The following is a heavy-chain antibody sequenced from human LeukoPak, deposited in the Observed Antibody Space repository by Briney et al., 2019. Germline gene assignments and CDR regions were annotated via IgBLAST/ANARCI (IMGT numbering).Heavy chain of an antibody. CDR3: AIEVYDYVWGSYLDYFDY. D-gene: IGHD3-16*01. CDR2: IYTSGST. V-gene: IGHV4-61*02. J-gene: IGHJ4*02. CDR1: GGSISSGSYY. Sequence: PSETLSLTCTVSGGSISSGSYYWSWIRQPPGKGLEWIGRIYTSGSTNYNPSLKSRVTISVDTSKNQFSLKLSSVTAADTAVYHCAIEVYDYVWGSYLDYFDYWGQGTLVTVSS.